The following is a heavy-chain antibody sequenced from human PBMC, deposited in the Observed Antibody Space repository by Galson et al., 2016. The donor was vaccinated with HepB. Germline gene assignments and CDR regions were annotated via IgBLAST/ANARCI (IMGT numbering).Heavy chain of an antibody. J-gene: IGHJ5*02. CDR2: IYYNGNS. Sequence: TLSLTCTVSGASITSDGYYWSWIRQHPGKGLEWIGYIYYNGNSNYNPSLKSRVTISVDTSKNQFSLKLSSVTAADTALYYCGRIVKIMSAWFDPWGQGTLVTVSS. CDR1: GASITSDGYY. CDR3: GRIVKIMSAWFDP. D-gene: IGHD3-22*01. V-gene: IGHV4-31*03.